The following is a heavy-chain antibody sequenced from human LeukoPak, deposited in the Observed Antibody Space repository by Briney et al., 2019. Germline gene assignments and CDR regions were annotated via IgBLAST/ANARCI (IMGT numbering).Heavy chain of an antibody. CDR3: VKGYAGSGSYPV. J-gene: IGHJ6*02. V-gene: IGHV3-30*02. Sequence: GGSLRLSCTVSGFIFSNSGMHWVRRAPGKGLEWVAVVWFDGSKRYYADSVKGRFTISRDNSKNTLYLQMSSLRAEDTAVYYCVKGYAGSGSYPVWGQGTTVTVSS. D-gene: IGHD1-26*01. CDR1: GFIFSNSG. CDR2: VWFDGSKR.